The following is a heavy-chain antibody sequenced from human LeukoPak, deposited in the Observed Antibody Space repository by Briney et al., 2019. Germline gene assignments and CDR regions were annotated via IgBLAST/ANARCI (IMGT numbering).Heavy chain of an antibody. J-gene: IGHJ3*02. CDR2: IKEDGSEK. CDR1: GFTFSSYW. Sequence: GGSLRLSCAASGFTFSSYWMSWVRQTPGRGLEWVASIKEDGSEKYYLDSVKGRFTISRDNAKNSLYLQMNSLRAEDTAVYNCARRIPGHDAFDIWGQGTMVTVSS. CDR3: ARRIPGHDAFDI. D-gene: IGHD2-21*01. V-gene: IGHV3-7*03.